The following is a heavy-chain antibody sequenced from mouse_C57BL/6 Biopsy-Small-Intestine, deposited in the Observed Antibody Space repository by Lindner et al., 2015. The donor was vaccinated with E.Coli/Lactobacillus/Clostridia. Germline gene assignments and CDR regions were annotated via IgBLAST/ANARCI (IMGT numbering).Heavy chain of an antibody. CDR2: IYPGDGDT. D-gene: IGHD1-1*01. CDR1: GYAFSRYW. CDR3: ARANYGSSYGYFDV. Sequence: VQLQESGAELVKPGASVKISCKVSGYAFSRYWMNWVKQRPGKGLEWIGQIYPGDGDTNYNGKFKDKATLIADNSPSTAYMQLSSLTSEDSAVYFCARANYGSSYGYFDVWGTGTTVTVSS. J-gene: IGHJ1*03. V-gene: IGHV1-80*01.